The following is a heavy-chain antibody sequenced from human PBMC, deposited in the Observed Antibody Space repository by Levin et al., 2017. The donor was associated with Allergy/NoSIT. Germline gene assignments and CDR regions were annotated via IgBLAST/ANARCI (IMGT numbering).Heavy chain of an antibody. CDR3: ARDSITLPGTYFDY. V-gene: IGHV1-2*02. CDR1: GYIFTDYY. CDR2: INLNSGAT. J-gene: IGHJ4*02. D-gene: IGHD1-1*01. Sequence: GASVKVSCKASGYIFTDYYAHWIRQAPGQGPEWMGWINLNSGATNYAQRFQGRVTLTRDTSISTASMELSSLTSDDTAMYYCARDSITLPGTYFDYWGQGTLVTVSS.